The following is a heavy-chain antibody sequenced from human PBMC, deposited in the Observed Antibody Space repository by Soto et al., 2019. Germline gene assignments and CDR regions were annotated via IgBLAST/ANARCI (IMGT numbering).Heavy chain of an antibody. Sequence: VQLLESGGGFIHPGGSLRLSCAASGFSFSSFAMNWVRQAPGKGLEWVSIISGSADSTFYADSVKGRFTISRDNSKRTLYLQINSLRAEDTAVYYCAKTRGAMIYAISVYGMDVWGQGTTVTVSS. V-gene: IGHV3-23*01. CDR1: GFSFSSFA. D-gene: IGHD2-8*01. CDR3: AKTRGAMIYAISVYGMDV. J-gene: IGHJ6*02. CDR2: ISGSADST.